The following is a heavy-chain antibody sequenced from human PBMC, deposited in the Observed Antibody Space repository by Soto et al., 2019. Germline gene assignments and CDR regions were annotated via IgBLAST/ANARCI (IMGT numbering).Heavy chain of an antibody. D-gene: IGHD1-26*01. Sequence: SGTLSLTCAVYGGSFSGYYWSWIRQPPGKGLEWIGEINHSGSTNYNPSLRSRVTISVDTSKNQFSLKLSSVTAADTAVYYCARVSRELAYYYYGMDVWGQGTTVTVSS. J-gene: IGHJ6*02. CDR3: ARVSRELAYYYYGMDV. V-gene: IGHV4-34*01. CDR2: INHSGST. CDR1: GGSFSGYY.